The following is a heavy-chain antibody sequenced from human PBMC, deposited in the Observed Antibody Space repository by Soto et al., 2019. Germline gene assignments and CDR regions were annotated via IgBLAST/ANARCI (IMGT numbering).Heavy chain of an antibody. D-gene: IGHD2-2*01. J-gene: IGHJ4*02. Sequence: EVQLVESGGGMVQPGGSLRLSCAASGFTFSSYAMHWVRQAPGKGREYVSAISSNGGSTYYANSVKGSFTISRENSENPLYLQVCRLRAEDMAVYYCAREGYCSITSCYSVAYWGQGTLVTVSS. CDR1: GFTFSSYA. V-gene: IGHV3-64*01. CDR2: ISSNGGST. CDR3: AREGYCSITSCYSVAY.